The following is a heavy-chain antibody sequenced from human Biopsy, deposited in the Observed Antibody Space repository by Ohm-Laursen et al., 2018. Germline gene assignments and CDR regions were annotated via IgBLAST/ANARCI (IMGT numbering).Heavy chain of an antibody. D-gene: IGHD1-26*01. CDR2: IYSGGNT. J-gene: IGHJ2*01. CDR3: ARHAPSYSGSYWRYFDL. Sequence: SDTLSFTSTLFGFSIIPSGPEHWSWIRQPPGQGLLYIGFIYSGGNTTYNPSLKSRVTISVDTSMNHLSLRLTSVTAADTAVYYCARHAPSYSGSYWRYFDLWGRGTLVTVSS. V-gene: IGHV4-61*03. CDR1: GFSIIPSGPEH.